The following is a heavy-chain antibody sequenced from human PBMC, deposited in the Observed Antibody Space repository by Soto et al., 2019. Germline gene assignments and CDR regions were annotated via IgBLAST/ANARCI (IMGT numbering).Heavy chain of an antibody. Sequence: FAVNVPRKAFGVSFGYRAGTWLRQAPGQGLGWMGHIFSDTADYAHTFQGRVTISADKSTATAYMQLDSLTSNDTAVYYCATASLYFPGPQRSFDTWGQGTLLTVSS. J-gene: IGHJ4*02. CDR2: IFSDTA. V-gene: IGHV1-69*06. CDR3: ATASLYFPGPQRSFDT. D-gene: IGHD3-9*01. CDR1: GVSFGYRA.